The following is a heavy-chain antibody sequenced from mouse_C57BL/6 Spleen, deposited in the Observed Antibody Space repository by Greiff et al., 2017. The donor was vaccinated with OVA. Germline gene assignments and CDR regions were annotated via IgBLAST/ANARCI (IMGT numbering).Heavy chain of an antibody. CDR2: INPSTGGT. CDR3: ARSLDY. CDR1: GYSFTGYY. V-gene: IGHV1-42*01. Sequence: EVQLQQSGPELVKPGASVKISCKASGYSFTGYYMNWVKQSPEKSLEWLGEINPSTGGTTYNQKFKAKATLTVDKSSSTAYMQLKSLTSEDSAVYYCARSLDYWGQGTTLTVSS. J-gene: IGHJ2*01.